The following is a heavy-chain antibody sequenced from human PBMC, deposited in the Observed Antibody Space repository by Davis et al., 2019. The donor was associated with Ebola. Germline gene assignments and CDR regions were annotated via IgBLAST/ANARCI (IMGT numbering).Heavy chain of an antibody. Sequence: LRLSCAISGDSVSSGGWNWIRQSPSRGLEWLGRTYYNSKWYNDYAVSVKSRITINADTSKNQLSLHLNSVTPEDTAVYYCARGWLRSAFDQWGQGTLVTVSS. CDR3: ARGWLRSAFDQ. J-gene: IGHJ4*02. CDR2: TYYNSKWYN. V-gene: IGHV6-1*01. D-gene: IGHD5-12*01. CDR1: GDSVSSGG.